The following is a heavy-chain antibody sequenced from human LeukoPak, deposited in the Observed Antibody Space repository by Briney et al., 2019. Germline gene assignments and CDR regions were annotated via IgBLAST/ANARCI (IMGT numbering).Heavy chain of an antibody. V-gene: IGHV3-53*01. CDR1: GFTVSSNY. CDR3: ARDRYFDF. Sequence: PGGSLRLSCAASGFTVSSNYMSWVRQAPGKGLEWVSLIYGGDTPYYADSVKGRFTISRDDSKNTLYLQMNSLRAEDTAVYYCARDRYFDFWGQGTLVAVSS. CDR2: IYGGDTP. J-gene: IGHJ4*02.